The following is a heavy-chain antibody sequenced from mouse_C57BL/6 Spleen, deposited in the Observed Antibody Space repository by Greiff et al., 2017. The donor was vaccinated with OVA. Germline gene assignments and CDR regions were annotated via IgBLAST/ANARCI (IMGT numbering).Heavy chain of an antibody. V-gene: IGHV1-26*01. Sequence: EVKLVESGPELVKPGASVKISCKASGYTFTDYYMNWVKQSHGKSLEWIGDINPNNGGTSYNQKFKGKATLTVDKSSSTAYMELRSLTSEDSAVYYCARNRGFAYWGQGTLVTVSA. CDR2: INPNNGGT. CDR3: ARNRGFAY. CDR1: GYTFTDYY. J-gene: IGHJ3*01.